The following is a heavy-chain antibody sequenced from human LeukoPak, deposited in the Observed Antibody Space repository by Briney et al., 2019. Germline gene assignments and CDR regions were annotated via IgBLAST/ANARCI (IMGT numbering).Heavy chain of an antibody. V-gene: IGHV3-23*01. J-gene: IGHJ4*02. D-gene: IGHD2-8*01. CDR3: AKDRSCTNDICHGDFDY. CDR2: IGGSGGST. Sequence: PGWSVRLSRVASGLTSSSYAVNGLRQAPGREVAGVSSIGGSGGSTYSADSVKGRFTLPRDNSKNTLYLQMNSLRAEGTALYYCAKDRSCTNDICHGDFDYWGRGTLVTVCS. CDR1: GLTSSSYA.